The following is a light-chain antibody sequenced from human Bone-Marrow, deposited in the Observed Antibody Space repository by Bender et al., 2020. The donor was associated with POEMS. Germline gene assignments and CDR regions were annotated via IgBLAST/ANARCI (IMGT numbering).Light chain of an antibody. CDR1: SSDIGYYNY. Sequence: QSVLTQPPSASGSPGQSVTISCTGTSSDIGYYNYVSWYQQHPGKAPKLIIYEVTKRPSGVPDRFSGSKSGNAASLTVSGLQAEDEADYYCSSYAGSIHFVFGPGTKVTVL. V-gene: IGLV2-8*01. CDR3: SSYAGSIHFV. J-gene: IGLJ1*01. CDR2: EVT.